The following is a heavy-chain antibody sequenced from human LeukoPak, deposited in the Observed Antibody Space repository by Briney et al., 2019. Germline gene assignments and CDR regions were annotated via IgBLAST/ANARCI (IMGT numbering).Heavy chain of an antibody. CDR1: GYTFTSYY. J-gene: IGHJ4*02. V-gene: IGHV1-2*02. CDR2: INPNSGGT. CDR3: ARATSYYDFWSGSFTYYDYVWGIYPPEGGLNY. D-gene: IGHD3-16*02. Sequence: ASVKVSCKASGYTFTSYYMHWVRQAPGQGLEWMGWINPNSGGTNYAQKFQGRVTMTRDTSISTAYMELSRLRSEDTAVYYCARATSYYDFWSGSFTYYDYVWGIYPPEGGLNYWGQGTLVTVSS.